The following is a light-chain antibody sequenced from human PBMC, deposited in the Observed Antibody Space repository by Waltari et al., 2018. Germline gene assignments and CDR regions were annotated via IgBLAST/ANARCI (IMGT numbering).Light chain of an antibody. CDR1: QSLVHSDGNTY. CDR2: KVS. Sequence: DVVMTQSPLSLPVTLGQPASISCRSSQSLVHSDGNTYLNWFYQRPGQSPRRLFYKVSNRDPGVPDRFSGSGSGTDFTLKISRVEAEDVGVYYCMQATYWPALSFGGGTKVEIK. CDR3: MQATYWPALS. V-gene: IGKV2-30*02. J-gene: IGKJ4*01.